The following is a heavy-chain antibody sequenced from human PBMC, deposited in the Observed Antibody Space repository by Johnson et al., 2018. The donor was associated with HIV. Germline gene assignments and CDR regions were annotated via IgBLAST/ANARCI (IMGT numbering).Heavy chain of an antibody. CDR1: GFTFSSYG. CDR3: ARSVHDYSDYPRGVVGTFDM. J-gene: IGHJ3*02. Sequence: QVQLVESGGGVVQPGGSLRLSCAASGFTFSSYGMHWVRQVPGKGLEWVAVISYDGTKTDYGGSVQGRFTISRDNSKNTLYLQMNNLRVEDMAMYYCARSVHDYSDYPRGVVGTFDMWGQGTMVTVSS. D-gene: IGHD4-11*01. V-gene: IGHV3-30*03. CDR2: ISYDGTKT.